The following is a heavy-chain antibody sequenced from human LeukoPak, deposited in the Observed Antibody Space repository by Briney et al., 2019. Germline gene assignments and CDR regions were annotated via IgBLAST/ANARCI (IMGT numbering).Heavy chain of an antibody. D-gene: IGHD3-22*01. CDR2: IYYSGST. Sequence: SETLSLTCTVSGGSISSYYWSWIRQPPGKGLEWIGYIYYSGSTNYKSSLKSRVTISVDTSKNQFSLKLSSVTAADTAVYYCARDSSDYYDSSGRPCNWFDPWGQGTLVTVSS. CDR3: ARDSSDYYDSSGRPCNWFDP. J-gene: IGHJ5*02. CDR1: GGSISSYY. V-gene: IGHV4-59*01.